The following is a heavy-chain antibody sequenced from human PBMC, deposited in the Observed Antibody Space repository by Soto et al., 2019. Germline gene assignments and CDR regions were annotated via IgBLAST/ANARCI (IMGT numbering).Heavy chain of an antibody. CDR2: IYYSGST. Sequence: PSETLSLTCTVSGGSISSGDYYWSWIRQPPGKGLEWIGYIYYSGSTYYNPSLKSRVTISVDTSKNQFSLKLSSVTAADTAVYYCARFVISGYDQQIAVAKYGMDVWGQGTTVTVSS. CDR3: ARFVISGYDQQIAVAKYGMDV. J-gene: IGHJ6*02. V-gene: IGHV4-30-4*01. CDR1: GGSISSGDYY. D-gene: IGHD5-12*01.